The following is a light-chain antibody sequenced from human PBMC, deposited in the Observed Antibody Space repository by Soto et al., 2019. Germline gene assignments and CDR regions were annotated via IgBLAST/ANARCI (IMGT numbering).Light chain of an antibody. CDR3: PQYGSSGT. Sequence: EIVLTQSPGTLSLSPGERATLSCRASQSVSNNYLAWYQQKPGQAPRLLIYGASNRATGIPDRFSGSGSGTDFTLTISRLEPEDFAVYYCPQYGSSGTFGQGTQVEIK. V-gene: IGKV3-20*01. CDR2: GAS. CDR1: QSVSNNY. J-gene: IGKJ1*01.